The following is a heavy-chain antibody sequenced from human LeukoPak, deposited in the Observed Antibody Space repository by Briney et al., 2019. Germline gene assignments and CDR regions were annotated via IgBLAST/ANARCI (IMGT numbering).Heavy chain of an antibody. D-gene: IGHD3-16*02. CDR2: MIPIFGTA. CDR1: GGTFSSYA. V-gene: IGHV1-69*06. J-gene: IGHJ4*02. Sequence: GSSVKVSCKASGGTFSSYAISWVRQAPGQGLEWMGGMIPIFGTANYAQKFQGRVTITADKSTSTAYMELSSLRSEDTAVYYCGGGHYDYVWGSYRMIDYWGQGTLVTVSS. CDR3: GGGHYDYVWGSYRMIDY.